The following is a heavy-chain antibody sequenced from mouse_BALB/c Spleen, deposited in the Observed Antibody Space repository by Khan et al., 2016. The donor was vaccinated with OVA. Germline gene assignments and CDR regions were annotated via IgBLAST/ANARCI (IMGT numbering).Heavy chain of an antibody. V-gene: IGHV5-4*02. CDR2: ISDGGSYT. Sequence: EVELVESGGGLVKPGGSLKLSCAASGFTFGDYYMYWVRQTPEKRLEWVATISDGGSYTYYPDSVKGRFTISRDDVKNILYLQMSSLKSEDTAMYYCARGYYGDPFAYWGQGTLVTVSA. D-gene: IGHD2-13*01. CDR3: ARGYYGDPFAY. CDR1: GFTFGDYY. J-gene: IGHJ3*01.